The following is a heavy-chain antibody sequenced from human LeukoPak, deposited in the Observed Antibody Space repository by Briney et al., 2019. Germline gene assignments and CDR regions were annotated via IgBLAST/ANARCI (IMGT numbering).Heavy chain of an antibody. V-gene: IGHV3-74*01. CDR3: AKKGGSYGSGRGLLTG. Sequence: GGSLRLSCAASKFSFSSYWMHWVRQAPGKGLVWVSRINSDGSRTNYADSVKGRFTISRDNSKSTLYLQMNSLRAEDTAVYHCAKKGGSYGSGRGLLTGWGQGTLVTASS. J-gene: IGHJ4*02. CDR2: INSDGSRT. D-gene: IGHD3-10*01. CDR1: KFSFSSYW.